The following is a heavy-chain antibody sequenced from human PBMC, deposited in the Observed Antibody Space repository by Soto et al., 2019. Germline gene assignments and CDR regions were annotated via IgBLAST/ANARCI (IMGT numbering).Heavy chain of an antibody. CDR2: IYRGGTI. D-gene: IGHD2-15*01. Sequence: EVRLVESGGGLIQPGGSLTVSCAASGFSVSDNYMSWVRQPPGKGLEWVSVIYRGGTIFYADSGKGRFIISRDSSKNTMYLQMNTLRGEDTATYYCARVSCSGGGCYPDWYFDLWGRGTRVTVSS. CDR3: ARVSCSGGGCYPDWYFDL. V-gene: IGHV3-53*01. J-gene: IGHJ2*01. CDR1: GFSVSDNY.